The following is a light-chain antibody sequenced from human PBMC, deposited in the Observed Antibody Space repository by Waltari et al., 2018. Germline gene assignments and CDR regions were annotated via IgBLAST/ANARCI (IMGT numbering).Light chain of an antibody. J-gene: IGLJ2*01. CDR1: RSDIGYSIY. Sequence: QSALTQPASVSGSPGQSITISCTGTRSDIGYSIYVSWYQQHPGKDPKLMIYDVSNRPSGVSNRFSGSKSGNTASLTISGLQAEDEADYYCSSYTTSSTVVFGGGTKLTVL. V-gene: IGLV2-14*03. CDR3: SSYTTSSTVV. CDR2: DVS.